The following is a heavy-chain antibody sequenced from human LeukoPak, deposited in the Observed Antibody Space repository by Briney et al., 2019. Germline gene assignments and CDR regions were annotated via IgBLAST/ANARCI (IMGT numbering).Heavy chain of an antibody. CDR1: GFTFSSYA. Sequence: GGSLRLSCAASGFTFSSYAMNWVRQVPGKGLEWVAFISAGGESIYYADSVKGRFTISRDNSKNTLFVQIKSLRAEDTAVYYCAKDFGSGYYPDYWGQGTLVTVSS. J-gene: IGHJ4*02. CDR3: AKDFGSGYYPDY. D-gene: IGHD3-3*01. V-gene: IGHV3-23*01. CDR2: ISAGGESI.